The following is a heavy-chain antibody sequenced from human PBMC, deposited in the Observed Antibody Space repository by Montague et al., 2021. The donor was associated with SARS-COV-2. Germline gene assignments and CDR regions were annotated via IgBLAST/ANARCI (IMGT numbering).Heavy chain of an antibody. D-gene: IGHD6-13*01. CDR3: ARIFLVEPHGIAFYYFDY. V-gene: IGHV3-11*03. J-gene: IGHJ4*02. CDR2: ISSGSHYT. CDR1: GFTFGDYY. Sequence: SLRLSFAASGFTFGDYYMTWVRQAPGKGLEWISDISSGSHYTNYADSVRGRFTISRDDAKKSLYLDMDSLRAEDTAVYYCARIFLVEPHGIAFYYFDYWGQGALVTVSS.